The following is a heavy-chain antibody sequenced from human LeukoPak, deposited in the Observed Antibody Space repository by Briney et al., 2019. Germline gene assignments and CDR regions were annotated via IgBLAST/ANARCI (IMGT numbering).Heavy chain of an antibody. Sequence: RPGGSLRLSCAASGFTFSNYEMNWVRQAPGKGLEWVSYISVGGRTIYYADSVKGRFTISRDNAKNSLYLQMDSLRAEDTAVYYCTRDRDSSGYYYWGYWGQGSLVTVSS. CDR1: GFTFSNYE. CDR3: TRDRDSSGYYYWGY. V-gene: IGHV3-48*03. CDR2: ISVGGRTI. J-gene: IGHJ4*02. D-gene: IGHD3-22*01.